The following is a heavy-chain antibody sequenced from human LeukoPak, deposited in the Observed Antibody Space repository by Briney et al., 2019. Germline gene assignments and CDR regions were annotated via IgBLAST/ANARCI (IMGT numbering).Heavy chain of an antibody. CDR2: INHSGST. J-gene: IGHJ4*02. CDR3: ATPVVTPAFDY. V-gene: IGHV4-34*01. D-gene: IGHD4-23*01. Sequence: PSETLSLTCAVYGGSFSGYYWSWIRQPPGKGLEWIGEINHSGSTNYNPSLKSRVTISVDTSKNQFSLKLSSVTAADTAVYYCATPVVTPAFDYWGQGTLVTVSS. CDR1: GGSFSGYY.